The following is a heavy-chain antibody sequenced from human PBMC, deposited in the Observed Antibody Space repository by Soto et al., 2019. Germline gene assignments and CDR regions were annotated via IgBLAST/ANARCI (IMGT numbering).Heavy chain of an antibody. J-gene: IGHJ5*02. CDR1: GGTFSSYA. V-gene: IGHV1-69*13. CDR2: IIPIFGTA. D-gene: IGHD3-22*01. Sequence: SVKVSCKASGGTFSSYAISWVRQAPGQGLEWMGEIIPIFGTANYAQKFQGRVTITADESTSTAYMELSSLRSENTAVYYCARDRGPSSGYYPYWFDPWGQGTLVTAPQ. CDR3: ARDRGPSSGYYPYWFDP.